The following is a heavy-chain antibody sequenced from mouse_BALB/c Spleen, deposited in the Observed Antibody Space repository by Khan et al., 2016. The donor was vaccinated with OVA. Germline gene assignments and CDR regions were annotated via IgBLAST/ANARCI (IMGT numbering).Heavy chain of an antibody. D-gene: IGHD1-1*01. Sequence: EVQLQESGPGLVKPSQSLSLTYTVTGYSITSDYAWNWIRQFPGNKLEWMGYISYSGRTSYNPSLKSRIFITRDTSKNQFFLQLNSVTNEDTATYDCARSVTITTVVATDVDYWGQGTTLTVSS. V-gene: IGHV3-2*02. J-gene: IGHJ2*01. CDR1: GYSITSDYA. CDR2: ISYSGRT. CDR3: ARSVTITTVVATDVDY.